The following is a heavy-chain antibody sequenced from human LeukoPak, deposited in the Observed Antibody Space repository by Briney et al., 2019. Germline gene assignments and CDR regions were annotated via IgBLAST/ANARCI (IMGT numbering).Heavy chain of an antibody. Sequence: PGGSLRLSCAASGFTFSSYGMHWVRQAPGKGLEWVTSIQYDGSNKYYADSVKGRFTISRDNSKNTVYLQMNSLRTEDTAVYYCARSLTMVRAYDYWGQGTLVTVSS. J-gene: IGHJ4*02. CDR1: GFTFSSYG. CDR2: IQYDGSNK. CDR3: ARSLTMVRAYDY. V-gene: IGHV3-30*02. D-gene: IGHD3-10*01.